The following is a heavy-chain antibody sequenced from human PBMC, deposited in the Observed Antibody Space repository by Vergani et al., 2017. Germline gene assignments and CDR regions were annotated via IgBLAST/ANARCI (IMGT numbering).Heavy chain of an antibody. D-gene: IGHD6-19*01. V-gene: IGHV4-39*01. CDR2: IYYSGLT. CDR3: ARQRPGSGWSPGDFDD. J-gene: IGHJ4*02. CDR1: ADSISSGSYY. Sequence: QLQLQQSGPGLVKPSETLFLTCTVSADSISSGSYYWGWIRQPPGKSLEWIGSIYYSGLTYYNPPLKGRVAISVDTSKNQFSLKVTSVTAADPAVYFCARQRPGSGWSPGDFDDWGQGILVTVSS.